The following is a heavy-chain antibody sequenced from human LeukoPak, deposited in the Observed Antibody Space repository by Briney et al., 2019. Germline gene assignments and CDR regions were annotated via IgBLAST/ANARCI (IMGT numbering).Heavy chain of an antibody. Sequence: GGSLRLSCAASGFTFSDYNMNWVRQAPGKGLEWVSSITSGGSHIYYADSVRGRFTISRDNAKNSLYLQMNSLRAEDTAVYYCAKTSDYWGQGTLVTVSS. V-gene: IGHV3-21*01. CDR2: ITSGGSHI. CDR1: GFTFSDYN. J-gene: IGHJ4*02. D-gene: IGHD1-14*01. CDR3: AKTSDY.